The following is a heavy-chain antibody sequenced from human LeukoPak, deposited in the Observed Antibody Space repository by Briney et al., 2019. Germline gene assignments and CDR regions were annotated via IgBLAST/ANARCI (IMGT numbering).Heavy chain of an antibody. D-gene: IGHD3-9*01. CDR2: IYYSGST. Sequence: PSETLSLTCTVSGGSIGSYYWSWIRQPPGKGLEWIGYIYYSGSTNYNPSLKSRVTISVDTSKNQFSLKLSSVTAADTAVYYCARVEILRYFEWSIDYWGQGTLVTVSS. CDR3: ARVEILRYFEWSIDY. J-gene: IGHJ4*02. V-gene: IGHV4-59*01. CDR1: GGSIGSYY.